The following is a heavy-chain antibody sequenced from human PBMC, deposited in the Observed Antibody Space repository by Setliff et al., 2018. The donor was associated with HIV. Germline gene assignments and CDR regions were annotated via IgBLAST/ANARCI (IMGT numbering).Heavy chain of an antibody. CDR3: ASGPWSYFGYYMDV. CDR2: IYHSGSS. CDR1: GYSISSGYY. J-gene: IGHJ6*03. Sequence: KPSETLSLTCAVSGYSISSGYYWGWIRQPPGKGLEWIGAIYHSGSSYYSPSLKSRVTLSEDTSKKQFSLKLSSVTAADTAVYYCASGPWSYFGYYMDVWGKGATVTVSS. D-gene: IGHD1-26*01. V-gene: IGHV4-38-2*01.